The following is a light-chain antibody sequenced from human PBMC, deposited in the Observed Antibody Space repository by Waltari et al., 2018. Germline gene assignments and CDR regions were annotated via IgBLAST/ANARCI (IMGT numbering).Light chain of an antibody. CDR2: INSDGSH. J-gene: IGLJ3*02. CDR1: SGHSNNL. V-gene: IGLV4-69*01. Sequence: QLVVTQSSSASASLGASVTLTCTLDSGHSNNLIAWLQQQPEKGPRYLMKINSDGSHSKGDEIPDRFSGSSSGAERYLTISNLQSEDEGDYYCQTGGHGTWVFGGGTKLTVL. CDR3: QTGGHGTWV.